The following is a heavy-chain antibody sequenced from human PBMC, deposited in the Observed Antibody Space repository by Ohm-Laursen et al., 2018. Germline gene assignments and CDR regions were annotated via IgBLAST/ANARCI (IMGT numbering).Heavy chain of an antibody. J-gene: IGHJ5*02. CDR2: MNPNSGNT. Sequence: SSVKVSCKASGYTFTSYDINWVRQATGQGLEWMGWMNPNSGNTGYAQKFQGRVTMTRNTSISTAYMELSSLRSEDTAVYYCARVPRKAMVRGVGWFDPWGQGTLVTVSS. D-gene: IGHD3-10*01. V-gene: IGHV1-8*01. CDR3: ARVPRKAMVRGVGWFDP. CDR1: GYTFTSYD.